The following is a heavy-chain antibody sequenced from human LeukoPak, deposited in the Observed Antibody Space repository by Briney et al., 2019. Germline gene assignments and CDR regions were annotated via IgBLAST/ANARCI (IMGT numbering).Heavy chain of an antibody. Sequence: GGSLRLSCAASGFTFSSYSMNWVRQAPGKGLEWVSCISSTSTYIYYADSVKGRFTMSKDNAKNSLYLQMNSLRAEDTAVYYCARGPGVDYWGQGTLVTVSS. CDR1: GFTFSSYS. J-gene: IGHJ4*02. CDR2: ISSTSTYI. D-gene: IGHD3-10*01. CDR3: ARGPGVDY. V-gene: IGHV3-21*06.